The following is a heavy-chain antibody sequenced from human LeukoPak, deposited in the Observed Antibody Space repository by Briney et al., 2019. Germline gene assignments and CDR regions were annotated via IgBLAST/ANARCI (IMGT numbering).Heavy chain of an antibody. CDR3: ARSGRGGAFDI. V-gene: IGHV3-74*01. J-gene: IGHJ3*02. CDR2: FYSDGSRT. Sequence: GGSLRLSCAASGFTFSNYWMHWVRQAPGKGLVWVSRFYSDGSRTNYADSVKGRFTLSGDNAKNTQYLQMNSLRAEDTAVYYCARSGRGGAFDIWGQGTMVTVSS. CDR1: GFTFSNYW. D-gene: IGHD1-26*01.